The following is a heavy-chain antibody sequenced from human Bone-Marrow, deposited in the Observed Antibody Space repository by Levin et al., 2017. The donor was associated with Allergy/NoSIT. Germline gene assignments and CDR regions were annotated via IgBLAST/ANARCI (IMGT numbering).Heavy chain of an antibody. D-gene: IGHD2-2*01. V-gene: IGHV4-59*01. Sequence: SQTLSLTCTVSGGSISSSYWSWIRQPPGKGLEWVGYIYYSGSTNYNPSLKSRVTISIDTSKNQFSLKLSSVTAADTAVYYCARLGYCSGTNCLSDYWGQGTLVTVSS. CDR3: ARLGYCSGTNCLSDY. CDR1: GGSISSSY. CDR2: IYYSGST. J-gene: IGHJ4*02.